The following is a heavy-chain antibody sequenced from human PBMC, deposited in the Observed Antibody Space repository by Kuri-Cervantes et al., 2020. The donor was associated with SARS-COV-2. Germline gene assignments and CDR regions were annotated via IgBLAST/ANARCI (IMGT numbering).Heavy chain of an antibody. Sequence: GGSLRLSCAASGFIFSSYAMHWVRQAPGKGLEWVAVISYDGSNKYYADSVKGRFTISRDNSKNTLYLQMNSLRAEDTAVYYCAKEYYDFWSGYYYYYMDVWGKGTTVTVSS. CDR1: GFIFSSYA. D-gene: IGHD3-3*01. V-gene: IGHV3-30*04. CDR3: AKEYYDFWSGYYYYYMDV. CDR2: ISYDGSNK. J-gene: IGHJ6*03.